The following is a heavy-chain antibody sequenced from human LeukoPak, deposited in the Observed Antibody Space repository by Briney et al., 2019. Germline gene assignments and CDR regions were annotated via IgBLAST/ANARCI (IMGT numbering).Heavy chain of an antibody. V-gene: IGHV4-4*07. CDR3: ARRDTAMVTDY. D-gene: IGHD5-18*01. Sequence: SETLSLTCTVSGGSISSYYWSWIRQPAGKGLEWIGRIYTSGSTNYNPSLKSRVTMSVDTSKNQFSLKLSSVTAADTAVYCCARRDTAMVTDYWGQATLVTVSS. CDR2: IYTSGST. CDR1: GGSISSYY. J-gene: IGHJ4*02.